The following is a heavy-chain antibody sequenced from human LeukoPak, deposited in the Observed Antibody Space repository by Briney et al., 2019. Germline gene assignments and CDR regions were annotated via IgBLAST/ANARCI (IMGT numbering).Heavy chain of an antibody. D-gene: IGHD5-24*01. V-gene: IGHV1-24*01. CDR3: ATDRRRRDGYNWCY. Sequence: ASVKVSCKVSGYTLTELSMHWVRQAPGKGLEWMGGFDPEDGETIYAQKFQGRVTMTEDTSTDTAYMELSSLRSEDTAVYYCATDRRRRDGYNWCYWGQGTLVTVPS. CDR2: FDPEDGET. J-gene: IGHJ4*02. CDR1: GYTLTELS.